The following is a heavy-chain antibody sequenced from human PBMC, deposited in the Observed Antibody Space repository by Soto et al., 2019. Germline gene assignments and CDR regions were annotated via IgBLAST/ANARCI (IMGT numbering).Heavy chain of an antibody. D-gene: IGHD2-21*02. CDR3: ARGGHVVVVTAALDY. CDR1: GDTFTDYY. CDR2: VNPSGGHT. Sequence: QVQLMQSGAEVKKPGASVKVSCKASGDTFTDYYIHWVRQAPGQGLEWMGTVNPSGGHTTYAQHFLGRVTMPRDTSTSTGSMELTSLTSDDTAVYYCARGGHVVVVTAALDYWGQGTLVTVSS. J-gene: IGHJ4*02. V-gene: IGHV1-46*01.